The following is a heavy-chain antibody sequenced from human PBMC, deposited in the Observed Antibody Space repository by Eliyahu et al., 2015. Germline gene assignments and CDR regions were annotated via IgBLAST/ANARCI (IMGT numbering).Heavy chain of an antibody. J-gene: IGHJ6*03. Sequence: QLQLQESGPGLVKPSETLSLTCTXXGGXISXSXYYWGXXXQPPGKGLEWIGSXYDSGSTYYNPSLKSRVTISVDTSKNQFSLKLSSVTAADTAVYYCARHVGGDYESLYYYYYMDVWGKGTTVTVSS. V-gene: IGHV4-39*01. CDR3: ARHVGGDYESLYYYYYMDV. CDR1: GGXISXSXYY. D-gene: IGHD4-17*01. CDR2: XYDSGST.